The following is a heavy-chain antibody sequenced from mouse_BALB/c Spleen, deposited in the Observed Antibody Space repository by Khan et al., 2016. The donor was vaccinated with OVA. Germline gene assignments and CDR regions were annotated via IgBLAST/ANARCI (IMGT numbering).Heavy chain of an antibody. CDR1: GFSLITYG. J-gene: IGHJ3*01. CDR3: ARDRPTPYVWFAY. Sequence: QVQLKESGPGLVAPSQSLSITCTVSGFSLITYGVHWVRQPPGKGLEWLGVIWAGGSTNYNLALMSRLSITKDNSKSQVFLKMNSLQTDDTAMYYGARDRPTPYVWFAYWGQGTLVTVSA. CDR2: IWAGGST. V-gene: IGHV2-9*02. D-gene: IGHD1-1*01.